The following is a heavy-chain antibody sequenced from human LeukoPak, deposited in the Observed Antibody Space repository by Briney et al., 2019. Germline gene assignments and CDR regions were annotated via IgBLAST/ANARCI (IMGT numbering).Heavy chain of an antibody. CDR2: ISGSGGST. Sequence: GGSLRLSCAASGFTFSSYAMSWVRQAPGKGLEWVSAISGSGGSTYYADSVKGRFTISRDNSQNTLYLQMNSLRAEDTAVYYCAKDGLLWFGDAWDYWGQGTLVTVSS. CDR1: GFTFSSYA. CDR3: AKDGLLWFGDAWDY. J-gene: IGHJ4*02. V-gene: IGHV3-23*01. D-gene: IGHD3-10*01.